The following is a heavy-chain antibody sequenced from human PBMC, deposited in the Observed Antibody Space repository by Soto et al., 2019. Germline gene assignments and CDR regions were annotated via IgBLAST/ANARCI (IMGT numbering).Heavy chain of an antibody. J-gene: IGHJ4*02. D-gene: IGHD6-19*01. CDR1: GFSLSTSGVG. CDR3: AHRLGAVAGCYFDY. Sequence: QITLKESGPTLVKPTQTLTLTCTFSGFSLSTSGVGVGWIRQPPGKALEWLALIYWDDDKRYSPSLKSRLTITKDTSKNQVVLTMTNMDPVDTATYYCAHRLGAVAGCYFDYWGQGTLVTVSS. V-gene: IGHV2-5*02. CDR2: IYWDDDK.